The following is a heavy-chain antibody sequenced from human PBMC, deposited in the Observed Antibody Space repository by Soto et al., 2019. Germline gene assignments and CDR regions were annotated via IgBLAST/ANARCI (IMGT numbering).Heavy chain of an antibody. Sequence: GASVKVSCKASGGTFSSYTISWVRQAPGQGLEWMGRIIPILGIANYAQKFQGRVTITADKSTSTAYMELSSLRSEDTAVYYCARGLYVGKYYYYYYYMDVWGKGTTVTVSS. CDR3: ARGLYVGKYYYYYYYMDV. J-gene: IGHJ6*03. D-gene: IGHD2-8*01. CDR2: IIPILGIA. CDR1: GGTFSSYT. V-gene: IGHV1-69*02.